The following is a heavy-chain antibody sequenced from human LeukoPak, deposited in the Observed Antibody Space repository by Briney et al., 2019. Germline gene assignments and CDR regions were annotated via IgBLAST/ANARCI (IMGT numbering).Heavy chain of an antibody. V-gene: IGHV4-30-2*01. CDR2: IYPRGST. Sequence: SQTLSLTCAVSGGSISSGSYSWTWIRQPPGKGLEWIGYIYPRGSTYYNPSLKSRVILSLDKSANQFSLNLSSVTAADTAVYYCARFSPRAMGNYLDFWGQGTLVTVSS. J-gene: IGHJ4*02. D-gene: IGHD7-27*01. CDR3: ARFSPRAMGNYLDF. CDR1: GGSISSGSYS.